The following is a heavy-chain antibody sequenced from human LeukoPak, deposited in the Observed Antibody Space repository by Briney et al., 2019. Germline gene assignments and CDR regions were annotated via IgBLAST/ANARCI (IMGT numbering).Heavy chain of an antibody. V-gene: IGHV3-21*01. CDR3: AKDIYRRYSPHGI. CDR2: ISSSSSYI. J-gene: IGHJ4*02. D-gene: IGHD5-18*01. Sequence: GGSLRLSCAASGFTFSSYSMNWVRQAPGKGLEWVSSISSSSSYIYYADSVKGRFTISRDNAKNSLYLQMNSLRAEDTAVYYCAKDIYRRYSPHGIWGQGTLVTVSS. CDR1: GFTFSSYS.